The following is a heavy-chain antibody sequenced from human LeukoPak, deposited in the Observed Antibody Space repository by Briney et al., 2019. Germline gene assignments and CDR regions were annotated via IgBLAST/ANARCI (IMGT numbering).Heavy chain of an antibody. V-gene: IGHV3-53*01. CDR3: ACYYYDSSGTDY. CDR1: GFTVSSNY. D-gene: IGHD3-22*01. J-gene: IGHJ4*02. Sequence: PGGSLRLSCAASGFTVSSNYMSWVRQAPGKGLEWVSVIYSGGSTYYADSVKGRFTISRDNSKNTLYLQMNSLRAEDTAVYYCACYYYDSSGTDYWGQGTLVTVSS. CDR2: IYSGGST.